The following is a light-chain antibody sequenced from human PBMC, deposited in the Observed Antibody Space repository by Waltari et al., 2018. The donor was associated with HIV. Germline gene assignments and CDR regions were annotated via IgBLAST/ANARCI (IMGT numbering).Light chain of an antibody. J-gene: IGKJ2*01. CDR3: QQYYTTPYT. V-gene: IGKV4-1*01. CDR1: QSVLSNSNNKNY. CDR2: WAS. Sequence: DIVMTQSPASLAVSLGARATINCKSSQSVLSNSNNKNYLAWYQQKPGQPPKLLVYWASTRESGVPDRFSGSGSGTDFTLTISSLQAEDVAVYYCQQYYTTPYTFGQGTKLEIK.